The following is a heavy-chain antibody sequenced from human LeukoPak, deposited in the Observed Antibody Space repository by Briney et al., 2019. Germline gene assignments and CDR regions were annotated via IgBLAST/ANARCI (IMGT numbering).Heavy chain of an antibody. D-gene: IGHD3-10*01. CDR2: ITSSSIYK. Sequence: GGSLRLSCATSGFTFSRYNMNWVRQAPGKGLEWVSSITSSSIYKYYADSMKGRFTISRNNAKNSLYLQMDSLRAEDTAVYYCARDGITMRILEYWGQGTLVTVSS. J-gene: IGHJ4*02. CDR1: GFTFSRYN. CDR3: ARDGITMRILEY. V-gene: IGHV3-21*01.